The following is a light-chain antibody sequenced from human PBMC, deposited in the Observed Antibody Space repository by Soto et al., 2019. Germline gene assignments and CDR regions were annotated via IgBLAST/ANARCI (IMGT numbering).Light chain of an antibody. Sequence: DVVMTQSPLSLTVTLGQPASISCRSSQSLVYRDGNTYLRWFLQRPGQSPRRLIYNVSNRDSRVPDRFSGSGSGTDFTLTISRVEAEDVGIYYCMQGTHWPPYTFGQGTKLEIK. CDR3: MQGTHWPPYT. CDR2: NVS. CDR1: QSLVYRDGNTY. J-gene: IGKJ2*01. V-gene: IGKV2-30*01.